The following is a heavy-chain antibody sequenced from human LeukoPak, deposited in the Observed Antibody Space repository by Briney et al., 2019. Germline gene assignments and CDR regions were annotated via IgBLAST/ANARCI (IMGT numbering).Heavy chain of an antibody. V-gene: IGHV1-69*01. J-gene: IGHJ4*02. CDR3: ARTPVGGSYNQFDY. Sequence: LVKVSCKASGGTFSSYAISWVRQAPGQGLEWMGGIIPIFGTANYAQKFQGRVTITADESTSTAYMELSSLRSEDTAVYYCARTPVGGSYNQFDYWGQGTLVTVSS. D-gene: IGHD3-16*01. CDR2: IIPIFGTA. CDR1: GGTFSSYA.